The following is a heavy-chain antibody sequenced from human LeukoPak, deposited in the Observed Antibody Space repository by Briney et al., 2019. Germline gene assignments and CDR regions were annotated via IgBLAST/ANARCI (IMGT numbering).Heavy chain of an antibody. CDR2: ISGSGGST. CDR1: GFTFSSYA. Sequence: PGGSLRLSCAASGFTFSSYAMSWVRQAPGKGLEWVSAISGSGGSTYYADSVKGRFTISRDNSKNTLYLQMNSLRAEDTAVYYCAKSQCSGGSCYSLPQHWGQGTLVTVSS. V-gene: IGHV3-23*01. CDR3: AKSQCSGGSCYSLPQH. J-gene: IGHJ1*01. D-gene: IGHD2-15*01.